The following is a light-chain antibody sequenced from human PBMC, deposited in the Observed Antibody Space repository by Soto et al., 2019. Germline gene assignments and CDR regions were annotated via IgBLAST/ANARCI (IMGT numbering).Light chain of an antibody. V-gene: IGLV2-11*01. J-gene: IGLJ1*01. CDR1: SSNVGGYGY. CDR2: DVT. CDR3: CSYAGSYTFV. Sequence: QSALTQPRSVSGSPGQSVTISCTGTSSNVGGYGYVSWYQQHPGKAPKLVISDVTKRPSGVPDRFSGSKSGNTASLTISGLQPEDDGDYYFCSYAGSYTFVFGTGTKLTVL.